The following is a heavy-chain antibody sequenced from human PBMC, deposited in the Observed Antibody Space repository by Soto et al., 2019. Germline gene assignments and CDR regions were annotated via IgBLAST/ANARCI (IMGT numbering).Heavy chain of an antibody. Sequence: QVQLVESGGGVVRPGKSLRLSCTASGFTVNNYAMHWVRQAPGKGLEWVAVMSYNGRSTYYGDSVRGRFTVSRDESKNTLYVHMNCLRAEDTDVYYCARDWGSSGWFICFDSWGQGTLVTVSS. CDR1: GFTVNNYA. J-gene: IGHJ5*01. CDR3: ARDWGSSGWFICFDS. V-gene: IGHV3-30*03. D-gene: IGHD6-19*01. CDR2: MSYNGRST.